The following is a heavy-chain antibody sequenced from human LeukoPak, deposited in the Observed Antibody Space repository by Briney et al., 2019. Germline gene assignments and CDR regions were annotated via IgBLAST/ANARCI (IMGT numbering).Heavy chain of an antibody. CDR2: ISSSGSTI. Sequence: GGSLRLSCAASGFTFSNYGMNWVRQAPGKGLEWVSYISSSGSTIYYADSVKGRFTISRDNAKNSLYLQMNSLRAEDTAVYYCATWLGEFLSWFDPWGQGTLVTVSS. J-gene: IGHJ5*02. CDR1: GFTFSNYG. CDR3: ATWLGEFLSWFDP. V-gene: IGHV3-48*04. D-gene: IGHD3-10*01.